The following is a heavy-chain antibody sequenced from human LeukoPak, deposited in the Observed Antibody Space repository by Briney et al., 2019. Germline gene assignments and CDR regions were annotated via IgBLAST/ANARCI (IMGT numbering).Heavy chain of an antibody. J-gene: IGHJ1*01. CDR1: GYTFTAYA. CDR3: ARDLRVVVNPKPELCQH. CDR2: INPNSGGT. V-gene: IGHV1-2*02. Sequence: ASVKVSCKSSGYTFTAYAMHWVRQAPGQGLEWMGWINPNSGGTNYAQKFQGRVTMTKDMSISTVYMELSRLRSDDTAVYYCARDLRVVVNPKPELCQHWGQGTLVTVSS. D-gene: IGHD3-22*01.